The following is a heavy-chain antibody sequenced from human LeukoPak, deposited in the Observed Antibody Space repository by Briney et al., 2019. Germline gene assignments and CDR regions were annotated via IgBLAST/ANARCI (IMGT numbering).Heavy chain of an antibody. D-gene: IGHD4-23*01. CDR2: IYYTGTT. V-gene: IGHV4-39*01. Sequence: SETLSLTCTVSGGSISSSSYYWGWIRQSPGKGLEWIGSIYYTGTTYYSPSLKSRLTISVDTSENQFSLRLSSVTAADTAVYYCARRGRFAGNIFWEWGQGTLDTVSS. J-gene: IGHJ4*02. CDR1: GGSISSSSYY. CDR3: ARRGRFAGNIFWE.